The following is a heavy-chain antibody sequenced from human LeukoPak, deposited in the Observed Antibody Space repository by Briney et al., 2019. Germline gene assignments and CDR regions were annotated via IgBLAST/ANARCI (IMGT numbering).Heavy chain of an antibody. J-gene: IGHJ3*01. CDR2: IKSKTNGGTT. CDR3: VRDQYCASSSCPGAFDL. CDR1: GFSINYDW. V-gene: IGHV3-15*01. Sequence: GGSLRLSCAASGFSINYDWMSWVRQAPGKGLEWVGRIKSKTNGGTTEYAAPVKGRFTISRDDSRNTLYLQMSSLKSEDTAVYYCVRDQYCASSSCPGAFDLWGQGTVVTVSS. D-gene: IGHD2-2*01.